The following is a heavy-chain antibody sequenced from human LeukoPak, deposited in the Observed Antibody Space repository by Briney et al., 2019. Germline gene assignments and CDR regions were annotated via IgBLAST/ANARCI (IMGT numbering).Heavy chain of an antibody. V-gene: IGHV3-64*01. D-gene: IGHD2-21*02. CDR3: ARARLVVTALDY. Sequence: GGSLRLSCAASGFTFSSHAMHWVRQAPGKGLEYVSVISSNGGSTYYANSVKGRFSISRDNSKNTLYLQMGSLRPEDMAVYYCARARLVVTALDYWGQGTLVTVSS. CDR1: GFTFSSHA. CDR2: ISSNGGST. J-gene: IGHJ4*02.